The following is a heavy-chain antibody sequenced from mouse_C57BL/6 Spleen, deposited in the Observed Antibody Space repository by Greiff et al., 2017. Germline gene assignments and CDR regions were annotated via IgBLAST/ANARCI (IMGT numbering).Heavy chain of an antibody. CDR2: IRNKANNPAT. J-gene: IGHJ2*01. Sequence: EVKLVESGGGLVQPGGSMKLSCAASGFTFSDAWMDWVRQSPEKGLEWVAEIRNKANNPATYYAESVKGRFTISRDDSKSSVNRQMNSLRAEDTGIYYCTREGYGSSLDYWGQGTTLTVSS. D-gene: IGHD1-1*01. V-gene: IGHV6-6*01. CDR1: GFTFSDAW. CDR3: TREGYGSSLDY.